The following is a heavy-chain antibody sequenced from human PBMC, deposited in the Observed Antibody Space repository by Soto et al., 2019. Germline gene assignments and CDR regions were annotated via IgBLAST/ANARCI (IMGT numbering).Heavy chain of an antibody. V-gene: IGHV3-9*01. Sequence: GGSLRLSCAASGFTFDDYAMHWVRQAPGKGLEWVSGISWNSGSIGYADSVKGRFTISRDNAKNSLYLQMNSLRAEDTALYYCAKVGDGYNSGYDWGQGTLVTVSS. CDR1: GFTFDDYA. CDR2: ISWNSGSI. J-gene: IGHJ4*02. CDR3: AKVGDGYNSGYD. D-gene: IGHD5-12*01.